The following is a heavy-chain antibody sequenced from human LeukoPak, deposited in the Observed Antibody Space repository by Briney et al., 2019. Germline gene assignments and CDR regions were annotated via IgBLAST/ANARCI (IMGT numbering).Heavy chain of an antibody. V-gene: IGHV3-48*01. Sequence: GGSLRLSCAASGFTFSSYSMNWVRQAPGKGLEWVSYISSSSSTINYADSVKGRFTISRDNAKNSLYLQMNRLRAEDKAVYYRAREKGLGMLVVTADALVIWCKGKRVTVSS. D-gene: IGHD2-21*02. CDR2: ISSSSSTI. CDR1: GFTFSSYS. CDR3: AREKGLGMLVVTADALVI. J-gene: IGHJ3*02.